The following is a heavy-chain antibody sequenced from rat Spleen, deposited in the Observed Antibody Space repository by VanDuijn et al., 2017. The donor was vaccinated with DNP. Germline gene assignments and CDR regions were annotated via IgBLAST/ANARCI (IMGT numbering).Heavy chain of an antibody. D-gene: IGHD1-3*01. Sequence: QVRLEESGPGLMQPSETLSLTCTVSGFSLTSNGVGWVRQPLGKGLEWVGAIWGGGTTDYDSALKSQLNSSRNTSKGQVFLKMNSVQTEDTAMYFCAVALATVAPTGAMDAWGQGTSVTVSS. CDR1: GFSLTSNG. CDR2: IWGGGTT. CDR3: AVALATVAPTGAMDA. V-gene: IGHV2-16*01. J-gene: IGHJ4*01.